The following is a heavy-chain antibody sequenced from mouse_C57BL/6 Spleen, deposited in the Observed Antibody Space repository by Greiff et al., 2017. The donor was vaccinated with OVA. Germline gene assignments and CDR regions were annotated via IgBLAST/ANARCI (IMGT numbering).Heavy chain of an antibody. CDR2: IYPGDGDT. Sequence: VQLQQSGAELVKPGASVKISCKASGYAFSSYWMNWVKQRPGKGLEWIGQIYPGDGDTNYNGKFKGKATLTADKSSSTAYMQLRSLTSENSAVYFCARPFLSAMDCWGQGTSVTVSS. CDR3: ARPFLSAMDC. CDR1: GYAFSSYW. J-gene: IGHJ4*01. V-gene: IGHV1-80*01. D-gene: IGHD3-2*02.